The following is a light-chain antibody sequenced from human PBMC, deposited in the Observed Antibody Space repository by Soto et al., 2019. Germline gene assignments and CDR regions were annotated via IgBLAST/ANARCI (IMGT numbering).Light chain of an antibody. V-gene: IGLV2-14*01. CDR1: SSDVGGYNY. CDR2: EVS. Sequence: QSVLTQPASVSGSPGQSITISCTGTSSDVGGYNYVSWYQQQPGKAPKLMIYEVSNRPSGVSNRFSGSKSGNTASLTISGLQAEDEADYYCSSYTSSSTVYVFGTGTKLTVL. CDR3: SSYTSSSTVYV. J-gene: IGLJ1*01.